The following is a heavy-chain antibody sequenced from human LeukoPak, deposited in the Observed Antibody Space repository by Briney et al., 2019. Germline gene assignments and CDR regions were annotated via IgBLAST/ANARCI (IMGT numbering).Heavy chain of an antibody. CDR1: GFTFSSYA. V-gene: IGHV3-23*01. D-gene: IGHD1-26*01. Sequence: QSGGSLRLSCTASGFTFSSYALSWVRQAPGKGLEWVSAISVSGVSTYYADSVKGRFTISRDNSKNTLCLQMDSLRADDTAKYYCARDSPVATWWGQGTLVTVSS. CDR3: ARDSPVATW. CDR2: ISVSGVST. J-gene: IGHJ4*02.